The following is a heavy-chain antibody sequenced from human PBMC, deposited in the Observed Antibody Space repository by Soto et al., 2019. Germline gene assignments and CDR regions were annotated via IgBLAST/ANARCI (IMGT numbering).Heavy chain of an antibody. CDR2: ISGSGGST. D-gene: IGHD3-3*01. CDR1: GFTFSSYP. CDR3: AKARGNDFWGFDP. V-gene: IGHV3-23*01. J-gene: IGHJ5*02. Sequence: EVQLLESGGGLVQPGGSLRLSCAASGFTFSSYPMSWFRQAPGKGLEWVSAISGSGGSTYYADSVKGRFPISRDNSKNTLYLQMNSLRAEDTAVYYCAKARGNDFWGFDPWGQGTLVTVSS.